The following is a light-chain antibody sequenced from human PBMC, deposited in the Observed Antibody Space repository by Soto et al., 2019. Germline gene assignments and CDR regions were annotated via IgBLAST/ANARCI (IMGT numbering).Light chain of an antibody. Sequence: VLTKTPISLLVSSGKALSILFSYSQRLSDIDDGKTYIDWYLQKAGQSPQLLIYTLSNRASGVPDRFSGSGSGTDFTLKISRVEAEDVGVYYCLQRIGFPLTFGGGTKVDIK. CDR2: TLS. CDR1: QRLSDIDDGKTY. V-gene: IGKV2-40*01. J-gene: IGKJ4*01. CDR3: LQRIGFPLT.